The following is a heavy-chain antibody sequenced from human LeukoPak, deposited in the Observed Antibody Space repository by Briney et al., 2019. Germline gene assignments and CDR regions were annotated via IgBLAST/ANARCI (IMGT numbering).Heavy chain of an antibody. J-gene: IGHJ3*02. V-gene: IGHV3-48*01. Sequence: GGSLRLSCAASGFTFSSYSMNWVRQAPGKGLEWVSYSRSSSTIYYADSVKGRFTISRDNAKNSLYLQMNSLRAEDTAVYYCARDYPKPLDAFDIWGQGTMVTVSS. CDR1: GFTFSSYS. CDR3: ARDYPKPLDAFDI. CDR2: SRSSSTI. D-gene: IGHD3-16*02.